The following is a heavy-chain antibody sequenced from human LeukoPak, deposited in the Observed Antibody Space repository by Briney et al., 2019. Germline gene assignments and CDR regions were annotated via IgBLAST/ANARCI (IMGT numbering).Heavy chain of an antibody. J-gene: IGHJ5*02. CDR1: GGSISSYY. Sequence: SETLSLTCTVSGGSISSYYWSWIRQPAGKGLEWIGRIYTSGSTNYNPSLKSRVTMSVDTSKNQFSLKLSSVTAADTAAYYCAREDCSSTSCYQPSGWFDPWGQGTLVTVSS. CDR2: IYTSGST. CDR3: AREDCSSTSCYQPSGWFDP. D-gene: IGHD2-2*01. V-gene: IGHV4-4*07.